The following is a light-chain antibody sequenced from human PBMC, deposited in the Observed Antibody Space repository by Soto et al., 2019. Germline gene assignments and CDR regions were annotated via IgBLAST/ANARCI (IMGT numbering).Light chain of an antibody. CDR1: SSNIGAGYD. J-gene: IGLJ2*01. CDR2: GNS. V-gene: IGLV1-40*01. CDR3: QSYDSSLSAPVV. Sequence: QAVVTQPPSVSGAPGQRVTISCTGSSSNIGAGYDVHWYQQLPGTAPKLLIYGNSNRPSGVPDRLSGSKSGTSASLAITGRQAEDESYYYCQSYDSSLSAPVVFGGGTDLTVL.